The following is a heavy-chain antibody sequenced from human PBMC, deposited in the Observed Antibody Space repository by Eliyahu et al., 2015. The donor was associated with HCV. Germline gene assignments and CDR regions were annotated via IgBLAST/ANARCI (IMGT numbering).Heavy chain of an antibody. V-gene: IGHV3-74*01. Sequence: EVQLVESGGGLVQPGESLRXSCAASGFTFNDYWMHWVRQVPGKGLVWVSRINSDGSSTSYADSVRGRFTISRDNAKNTLYLQMNSLRAEDTAVYYCTRGGGTSDYWGQGTLVTVSS. CDR2: INSDGSST. CDR3: TRGGGTSDY. CDR1: GFTFNDYW. J-gene: IGHJ4*02. D-gene: IGHD3-16*01.